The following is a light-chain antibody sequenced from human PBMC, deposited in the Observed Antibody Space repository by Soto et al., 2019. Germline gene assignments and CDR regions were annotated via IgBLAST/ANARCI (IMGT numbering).Light chain of an antibody. CDR2: DAS. V-gene: IGKV1-5*01. CDR3: QQYNSYSLT. J-gene: IGKJ1*01. CDR1: QSISSW. Sequence: DIQMTQSPSTLSAAVGDRVTITCRASQSISSWLAWYQQKPGKAPKLLIYDASSLESGVPSRFSGSGSGTEFTLTISSLQPDDSATYYCQQYNSYSLTFGQGTKVDIK.